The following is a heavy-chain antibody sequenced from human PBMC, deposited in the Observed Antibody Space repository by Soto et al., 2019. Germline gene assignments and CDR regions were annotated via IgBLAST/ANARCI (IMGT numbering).Heavy chain of an antibody. CDR3: ARQAYCGGDCYYYGMDV. V-gene: IGHV5-51*01. CDR2: IYPGDSDT. J-gene: IGHJ6*02. Sequence: GESLKISCKGSGYSFTSYWIGWVRQMPGKGLEWMGIIYPGDSDTRYSPSFQGQVTISAGKSISTAYLQWSSLKASDTAMYYCARQAYCGGDCYYYGMDVWGQGTTVTVSS. CDR1: GYSFTSYW. D-gene: IGHD2-21*01.